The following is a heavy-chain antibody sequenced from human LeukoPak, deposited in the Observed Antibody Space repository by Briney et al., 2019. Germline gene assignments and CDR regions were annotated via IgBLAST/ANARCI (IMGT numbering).Heavy chain of an antibody. CDR2: ISSSGSTM. J-gene: IGHJ4*02. CDR1: GFTFSSYE. V-gene: IGHV3-48*03. Sequence: PGGSLRLSCAASGFTFSSYEMNWVRQAPGKGLEWVSYISSSGSTMYYADSVKGRFTISRDNSKNTLYLHINSLRAEDTAVYYCAKDNPLDYWGQGTLVIVSS. CDR3: AKDNPLDY. D-gene: IGHD1-14*01.